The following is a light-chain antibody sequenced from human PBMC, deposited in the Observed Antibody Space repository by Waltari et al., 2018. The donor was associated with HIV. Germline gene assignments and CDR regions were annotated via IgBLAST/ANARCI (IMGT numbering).Light chain of an antibody. CDR3: CAYAGSTTYVI. J-gene: IGLJ2*01. CDR2: EVS. CDR1: STDAGGYNL. V-gene: IGLV2-23*02. Sequence: QSALTQPASVSGSPGQSITISCTGTSTDAGGYNLFSWYQQHPGKAPKLMIYEVSKRPSGVSNRFSGSKSGNTASLTISGLQAEDEADYYCCAYAGSTTYVIFGGGTKPTVL.